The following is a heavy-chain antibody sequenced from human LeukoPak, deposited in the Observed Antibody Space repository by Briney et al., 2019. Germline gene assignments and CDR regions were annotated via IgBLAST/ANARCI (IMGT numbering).Heavy chain of an antibody. D-gene: IGHD3-10*01. CDR1: GDPMRRSCHY. CDR2: VYYSGLT. J-gene: IGHJ4*02. V-gene: IGHV4-39*01. CDR3: ASTGSEKDSTY. Sequence: KPSETLSHIRSVSGDPMRRSCHYWVGIRQPPGKGLEWIGSVYYSGLTYYNPSLKSRVTISVDTSKSQFLLKLSSVTAADMAVYYCASTGSEKDSTYSGQGTLVTVSS.